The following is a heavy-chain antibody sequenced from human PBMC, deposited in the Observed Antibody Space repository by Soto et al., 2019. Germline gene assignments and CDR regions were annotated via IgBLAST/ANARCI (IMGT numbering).Heavy chain of an antibody. CDR2: MNPRSGNT. CDR1: GYTFTDFD. CDR3: ARGGALTAGYYYYYMDV. V-gene: IGHV1-8*01. J-gene: IGHJ6*03. Sequence: QEQLVQYGAEVKKPGASVKVSCKASGYTFTDFDITWVRQATGQGLEWMGWMNPRSGNTGFTDKCEGRVTLTRDTATTTADMELSDLTPEDTAVYFCARGGALTAGYYYYYMDVWGSGTAVTVSS. D-gene: IGHD2-21*02.